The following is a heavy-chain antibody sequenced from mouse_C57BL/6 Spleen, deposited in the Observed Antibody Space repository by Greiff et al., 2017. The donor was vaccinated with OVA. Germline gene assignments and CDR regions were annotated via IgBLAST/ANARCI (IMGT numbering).Heavy chain of an antibody. V-gene: IGHV1-50*01. D-gene: IGHD1-1*01. J-gene: IGHJ4*01. Sequence: VKLQQSGAELVKPGASVKLSCKASGYTFTSYWMQWVKQRPGQGLEWIGEIDPSDSYTNYNQKFKGKATLTVDTSSSTAYMQLSSLTSEDSAVYYCARYYYGSSYVAMDYWGQGTSVTVSS. CDR1: GYTFTSYW. CDR3: ARYYYGSSYVAMDY. CDR2: IDPSDSYT.